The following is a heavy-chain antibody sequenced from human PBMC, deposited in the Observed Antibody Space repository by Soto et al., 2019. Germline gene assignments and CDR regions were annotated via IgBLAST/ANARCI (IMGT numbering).Heavy chain of an antibody. D-gene: IGHD2-2*01. J-gene: IGHJ6*02. CDR2: INHSGST. V-gene: IGHV4-34*01. CDR1: VGSFSGYY. CDR3: ARGSRVVPAAWFYYYYGMDV. Sequence: SETLSLTCAVYVGSFSGYYWSWIRQPPGKGLEWIGEINHSGSTNYNPSLKSRVTISVDTSKNQFSLKLSSVTAADTAVYYCARGSRVVPAAWFYYYYGMDVWGQGTTVTVSS.